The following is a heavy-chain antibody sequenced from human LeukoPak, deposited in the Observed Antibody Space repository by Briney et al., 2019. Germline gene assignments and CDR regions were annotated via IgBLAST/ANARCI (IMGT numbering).Heavy chain of an antibody. CDR3: AKPLSDYGDYFDY. CDR2: ISGSGGST. D-gene: IGHD4-17*01. Sequence: GGSLRLSCAASGFTLRSYGMSWVRQAPGKGLEWVSAISGSGGSTYYADSVKGRFTISRDNSKNTLYLQMNSLRAEDTAVYYCAKPLSDYGDYFDYWGQGTLVTVSS. J-gene: IGHJ4*02. V-gene: IGHV3-23*01. CDR1: GFTLRSYG.